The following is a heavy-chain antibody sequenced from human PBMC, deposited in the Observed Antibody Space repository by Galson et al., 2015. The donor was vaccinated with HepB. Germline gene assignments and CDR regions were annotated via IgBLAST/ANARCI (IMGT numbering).Heavy chain of an antibody. CDR2: INHSGST. V-gene: IGHV4-34*01. CDR3: ASEVLLWFGELLQRGGMDV. Sequence: ETLSLTCAVYGGSFSGYYWSWIRQPPGKGLEWIGEINHSGSTNYNPSLKSRVTISVDTSKNQFSLKLSSVTAADTAVYYCASEVLLWFGELLQRGGMDVWGQGTTVTVSS. CDR1: GGSFSGYY. J-gene: IGHJ6*02. D-gene: IGHD3-10*01.